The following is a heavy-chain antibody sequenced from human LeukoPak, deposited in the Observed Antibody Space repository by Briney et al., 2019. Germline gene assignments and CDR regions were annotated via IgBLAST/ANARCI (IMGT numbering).Heavy chain of an antibody. D-gene: IGHD6-13*01. V-gene: IGHV1-2*04. CDR3: ANAGRDSSSTISCGMDV. J-gene: IGHJ6*02. CDR2: INPNNGGT. Sequence: ASVKVSCKASGYTFTDYYIHWVRQAPGQGLEWVGWINPNNGGTNYAQKFQGWVTVTRDTSTSTVYMELSSLRSEDTAVYYCANAGRDSSSTISCGMDVWGQGTTVTVSS. CDR1: GYTFTDYY.